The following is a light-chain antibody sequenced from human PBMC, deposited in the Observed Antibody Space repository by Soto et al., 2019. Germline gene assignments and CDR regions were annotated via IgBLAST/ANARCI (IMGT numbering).Light chain of an antibody. CDR3: QPLYSYPLT. Sequence: IQVTQSPSSLSASVGDRVTITCRASQGITSYLAWYQQKPGKAPKLLIYAASALQTGVSSRFSGSGYGTDFALTISNLQPEDCATYFCQPLYSYPLTFGGGTTVEF. V-gene: IGKV1-9*01. CDR1: QGITSY. J-gene: IGKJ4*01. CDR2: AAS.